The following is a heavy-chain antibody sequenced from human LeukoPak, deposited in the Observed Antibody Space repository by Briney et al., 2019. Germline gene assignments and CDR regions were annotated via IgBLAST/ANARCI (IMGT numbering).Heavy chain of an antibody. V-gene: IGHV3-30-3*01. J-gene: IGHJ3*02. CDR1: GFTFSSYT. Sequence: GGSLRLSCAASGFTFSSYTMHWVRQAPGKGLEWVAVISYDGSNKYYADSVKGRFTISRDNSKNTLYLQMNSLRAEDTAVYYCARESRAFDIWGQGTMVTVSS. CDR2: ISYDGSNK. CDR3: ARESRAFDI.